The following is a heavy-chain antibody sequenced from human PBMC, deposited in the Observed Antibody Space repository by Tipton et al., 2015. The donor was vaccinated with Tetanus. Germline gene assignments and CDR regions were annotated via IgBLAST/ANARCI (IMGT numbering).Heavy chain of an antibody. CDR1: GDSLRTGDRN. V-gene: IGHV4-61*08. D-gene: IGHD2-2*01. Sequence: TLSLTCTVSGDSLRTGDRNWSWIRQPPGKGLEWLAYISSSGSTNSDYFLKSRITISRDTSKNQYSLSLSSVTAADTAVYFCARGVPYSTTMGSDWFDPWGQGTLVTVSS. J-gene: IGHJ5*02. CDR2: ISSSGST. CDR3: ARGVPYSTTMGSDWFDP.